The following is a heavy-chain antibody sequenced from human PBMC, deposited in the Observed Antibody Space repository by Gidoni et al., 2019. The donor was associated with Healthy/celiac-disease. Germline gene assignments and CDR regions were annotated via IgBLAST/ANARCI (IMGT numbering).Heavy chain of an antibody. CDR2: ISWDGGST. Sequence: EVQLVESGGVVVQPGGYLRLSSAASGFTFHDYTMHWVSQAPGKGLEWVSLISWDGGSTYYADSVKGRFTISRDNSKNSLYLQMNSLRTEDTALYYCAKDYTALGGDGMDVWGQGTTVTVSS. CDR1: GFTFHDYT. CDR3: AKDYTALGGDGMDV. D-gene: IGHD3-16*01. J-gene: IGHJ6*02. V-gene: IGHV3-43*01.